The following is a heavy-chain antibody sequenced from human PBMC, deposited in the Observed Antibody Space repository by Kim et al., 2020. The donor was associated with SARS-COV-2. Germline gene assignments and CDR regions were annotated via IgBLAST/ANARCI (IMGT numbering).Heavy chain of an antibody. Sequence: SETLSLTCTVSGGSISSYYWSWIRQPPGKGLEWIGYIYYSGSTNYNPSLKSRVTISVDTSKNQFSLKLSSVTAADTAVYYCARGPTNTGDLEYWGQGTLVTVSS. J-gene: IGHJ4*02. CDR2: IYYSGST. CDR3: ARGPTNTGDLEY. CDR1: GGSISSYY. D-gene: IGHD2-8*01. V-gene: IGHV4-59*01.